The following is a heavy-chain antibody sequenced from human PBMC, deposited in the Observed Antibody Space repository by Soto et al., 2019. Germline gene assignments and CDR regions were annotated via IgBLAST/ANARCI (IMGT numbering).Heavy chain of an antibody. CDR1: GGTFSSYA. J-gene: IGHJ4*02. CDR2: IIPIFGTA. V-gene: IGHV1-69*13. CDR3: ATYDSSGFDY. Sequence: SVKVSCKASGGTFSSYAISWVRQAPGQGLEWMGGIIPIFGTANYAQKFQGRVTITADEPTSTAYMELSSLRSEDTAVYYCATYDSSGFDYWGQGTLVTVSS. D-gene: IGHD3-22*01.